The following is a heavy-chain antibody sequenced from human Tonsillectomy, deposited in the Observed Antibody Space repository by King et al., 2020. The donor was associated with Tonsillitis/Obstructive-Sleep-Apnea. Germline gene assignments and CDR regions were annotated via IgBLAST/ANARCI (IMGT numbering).Heavy chain of an antibody. D-gene: IGHD3-16*01. V-gene: IGHV4-59*01. CDR2: IDYSGST. Sequence: VQLQESGPGLVKPSETLSLTCTVSGGSISSYYWSWIRQPPGKGLEWIGYIDYSGSTKYNPSLKNRVTISIDTSKNQFSLKLRSVTAADTAVYYCAREGDAVDAFDIWGQGTMVTVSS. J-gene: IGHJ3*02. CDR3: AREGDAVDAFDI. CDR1: GGSISSYY.